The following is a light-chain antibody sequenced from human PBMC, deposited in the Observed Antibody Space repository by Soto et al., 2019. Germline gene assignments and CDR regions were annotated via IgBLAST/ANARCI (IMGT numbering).Light chain of an antibody. Sequence: QSALTQPASVAGSPGQSITISCTGTSSDVGGYNYVSWYQHHPGKAPKLMIYDVSNRHSGVSNRFSGSKSGNTASLTISGLQAEDEAEYYCSSYTSSSTVVFGGGTKLTVL. V-gene: IGLV2-14*03. CDR2: DVS. J-gene: IGLJ2*01. CDR1: SSDVGGYNY. CDR3: SSYTSSSTVV.